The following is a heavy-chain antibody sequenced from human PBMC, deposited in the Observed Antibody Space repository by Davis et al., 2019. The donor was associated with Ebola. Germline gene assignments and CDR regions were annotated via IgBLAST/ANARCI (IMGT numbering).Heavy chain of an antibody. D-gene: IGHD3-22*01. Sequence: ASVKVSCKASGYTFTGYYMHWVRQAPGQGLEWMGWINPNSGGTNYAQKFQGRVTMTRDTSISTAYMELSRLRSDDTAVYYCAKDYDSSGYPSDYWGQGTLVTVSS. V-gene: IGHV1-2*02. CDR3: AKDYDSSGYPSDY. CDR1: GYTFTGYY. J-gene: IGHJ4*02. CDR2: INPNSGGT.